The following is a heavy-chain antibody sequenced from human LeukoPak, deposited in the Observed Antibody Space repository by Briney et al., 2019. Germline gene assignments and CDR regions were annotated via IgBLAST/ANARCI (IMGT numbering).Heavy chain of an antibody. D-gene: IGHD2-15*01. CDR1: GLSVSSNY. CDR3: ATKGGSSNYYGMDV. CDR2: IYSGDRT. J-gene: IGHJ6*02. V-gene: IGHV3-66*01. Sequence: PGGSLRLSCAASGLSVSSNYLSWVRQAPGKGLEWVSFIYSGDRTFYSDSVKGRFTISRDNSKNTLYLQMHRLRAEDTAVYYCATKGGSSNYYGMDVWGQGTTVTVSS.